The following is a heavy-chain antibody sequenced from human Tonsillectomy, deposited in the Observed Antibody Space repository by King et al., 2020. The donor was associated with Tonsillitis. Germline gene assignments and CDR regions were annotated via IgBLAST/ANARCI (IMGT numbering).Heavy chain of an antibody. Sequence: VQLVESGGGVVQPGRSLRLSCAASGFVFGSFGMHWVRQTPGKGLEWVAVISSDGSKISYGNSVRGRFTISKDNSENTRHLEMNNLRPEDTAVYFCAKDSYYASSGSLDYWGQGTLVTVSS. V-gene: IGHV3-30*18. J-gene: IGHJ4*02. CDR3: AKDSYYASSGSLDY. D-gene: IGHD3-22*01. CDR2: ISSDGSKI. CDR1: GFVFGSFG.